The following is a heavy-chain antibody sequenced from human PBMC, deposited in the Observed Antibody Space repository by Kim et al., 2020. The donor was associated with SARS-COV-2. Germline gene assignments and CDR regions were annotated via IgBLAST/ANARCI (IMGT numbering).Heavy chain of an antibody. V-gene: IGHV4-39*02. CDR1: GASVSSSLHY. CDR3: ARDDSYGSDFFDF. Sequence: SETLSLTCTVSGASVSSSLHYWVWIPQPPGKGLQWVVSIFSGASTFYSPSLQTRVTMSVYTSKNDFSLPFMSVAAAAAAVYFCARDDSYGSDFFDFWDQG. J-gene: IGHJ4*02. CDR2: IFSGAST. D-gene: IGHD3-10*01.